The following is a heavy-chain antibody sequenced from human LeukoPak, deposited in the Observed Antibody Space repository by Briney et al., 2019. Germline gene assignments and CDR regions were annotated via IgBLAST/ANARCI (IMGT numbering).Heavy chain of an antibody. CDR2: ISSDGSTK. V-gene: IGHV3-30*18. CDR3: AKAVTVTTPKATYYYYMDV. CDR1: GFTFSSYG. D-gene: IGHD4-17*01. J-gene: IGHJ6*03. Sequence: QAGGSLILSCAASGFTFSSYGMHSVRQAPGKGLDWVALISSDGSTKYYAGSVKGRFTISRDNSKTTLYLQMNSLRAEETAVYYCAKAVTVTTPKATYYYYMDVWGRGTTVTISS.